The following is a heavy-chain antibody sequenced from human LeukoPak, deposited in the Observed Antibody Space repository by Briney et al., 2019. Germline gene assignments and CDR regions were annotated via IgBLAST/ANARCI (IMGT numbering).Heavy chain of an antibody. CDR2: ISASGSAT. CDR3: AKASGYSYGFLDY. J-gene: IGHJ4*02. V-gene: IGHV3-23*01. D-gene: IGHD5-18*01. CDR1: GFTFSSYG. Sequence: GGSLRLSCAASGFTFSSYGMNWVRQAPGKGLEWVAAISASGSATSYADSVRGRFTISRDNTKSTTYLQMNSLRAEDTAVYYCAKASGYSYGFLDYWGQGTLVTVSS.